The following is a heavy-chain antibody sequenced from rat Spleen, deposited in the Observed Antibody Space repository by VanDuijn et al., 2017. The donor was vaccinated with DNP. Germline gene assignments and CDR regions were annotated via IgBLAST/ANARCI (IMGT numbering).Heavy chain of an antibody. CDR1: GFTFSDYY. D-gene: IGHD1-1*01. J-gene: IGHJ2*01. Sequence: EVQLVESGGGLVQPGRSLKLSCAASGFTFSDYYMAWVRQAPTKGLEWVAYISYDGGITNYGDSVKGRFAISRDNTKSTLYLQMNSLRSEDMANYYCTRRDSSLLLHGFFDYWGQGVMVTVSS. V-gene: IGHV5-22*01. CDR2: ISYDGGIT. CDR3: TRRDSSLLLHGFFDY.